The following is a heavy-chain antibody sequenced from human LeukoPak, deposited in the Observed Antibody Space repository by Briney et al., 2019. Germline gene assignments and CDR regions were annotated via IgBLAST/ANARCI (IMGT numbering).Heavy chain of an antibody. CDR1: GDSISTSNSY. V-gene: IGHV4-39*01. CDR3: ARGHMLRYFDWLLLDAFDI. D-gene: IGHD3-9*01. Sequence: SETLSLTCTVSGDSISTSNSYWGWIRQPPGKGLEWIGSIYYSGNTYYNASLKSRVTISVDTSKNQFSLKLTSVTAADTAVYYCARGHMLRYFDWLLLDAFDIWGQGTMVTVSS. CDR2: IYYSGNT. J-gene: IGHJ3*02.